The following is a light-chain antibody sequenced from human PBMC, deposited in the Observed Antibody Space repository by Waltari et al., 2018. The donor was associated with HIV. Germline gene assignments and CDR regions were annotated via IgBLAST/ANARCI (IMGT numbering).Light chain of an antibody. CDR3: QVWEPTSDHVV. V-gene: IGLV3-21*03. Sequence: SYVLTQEPSASVAPGKTVRNTCVGNHLRMKTVHWYQRKPGQAPVRVIYDDSNRPSGIPERFSGSNSGNTATLTINRVEVGDEADYYCQVWEPTSDHVVFGGGSRLIVL. J-gene: IGLJ2*01. CDR2: DDS. CDR1: HLRMKT.